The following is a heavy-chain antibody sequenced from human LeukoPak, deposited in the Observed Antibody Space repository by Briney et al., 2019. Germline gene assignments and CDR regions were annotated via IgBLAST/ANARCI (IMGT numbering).Heavy chain of an antibody. D-gene: IGHD3-22*01. CDR2: IYYSGST. V-gene: IGHV4-59*01. J-gene: IGHJ6*03. Sequence: PETLSLTCTVSGGSISSYYWSWIRQPPGKGLEWIAHIYYSGSTNYNPSLKSRVTISVDTSKNQFSLKLSSVTVADMAVYYCARAPGDYYDGSGYRYYYYYMDVWGKGTTVTVSS. CDR1: GGSISSYY. CDR3: ARAPGDYYDGSGYRYYYYYMDV.